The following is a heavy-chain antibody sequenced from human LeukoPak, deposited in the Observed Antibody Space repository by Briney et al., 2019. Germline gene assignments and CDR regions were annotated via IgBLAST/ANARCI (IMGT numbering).Heavy chain of an antibody. CDR3: ARRQWLNDY. V-gene: IGHV3-23*01. CDR1: GFTFDDYA. Sequence: GRSLRLSCAASGFTFDDYAMHWVRQAPGKGLEWVSAISGSGGNTYYADSVKGRFTISRDNAKNSLYLQMNSLRAEDTAVYYCARRQWLNDYWGQGTLVTVSS. D-gene: IGHD6-19*01. CDR2: ISGSGGNT. J-gene: IGHJ4*02.